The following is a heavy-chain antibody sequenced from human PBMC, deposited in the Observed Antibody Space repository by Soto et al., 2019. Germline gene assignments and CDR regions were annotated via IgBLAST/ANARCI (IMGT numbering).Heavy chain of an antibody. CDR3: AKGYCSSTSCAIFLAFEI. V-gene: IGHV3-23*01. CDR2: ISGSGGST. CDR1: GFTFSSYA. Sequence: GGSLRLSCAASGFTFSSYAMSWVRQAPGKGLEWVSAISGSGGSTYYADSVKGRFTISRDNSKNTLYLQMNSLRAEDTAVYYCAKGYCSSTSCAIFLAFEIWGKGTMVTVSS. D-gene: IGHD2-2*01. J-gene: IGHJ3*02.